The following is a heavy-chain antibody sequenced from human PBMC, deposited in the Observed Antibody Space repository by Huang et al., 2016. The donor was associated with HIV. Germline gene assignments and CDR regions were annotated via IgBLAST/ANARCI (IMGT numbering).Heavy chain of an antibody. D-gene: IGHD3-3*01. V-gene: IGHV1-3*01. CDR1: GYTFSSHA. CDR3: ARDPLDIRRHFDF. J-gene: IGHJ4*02. CDR2: INGGNGYT. Sequence: QVQLVQSGAEVKKPGTSVKVSCKTSGYTFSSHALHWLRQAPGQRPEWMGWINGGNGYTKYSQKCQGRVTMTSDTSANIGYMELNSLLSEDTAVYYCARDPLDIRRHFDFWGQGSLVTVSS.